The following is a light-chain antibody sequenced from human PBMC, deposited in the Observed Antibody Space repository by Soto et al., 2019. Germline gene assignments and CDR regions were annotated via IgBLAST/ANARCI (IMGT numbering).Light chain of an antibody. J-gene: IGLJ2*01. V-gene: IGLV2-14*01. CDR2: DVN. CDR3: TSYTTANTLA. CDR1: SRDIGAYIY. Sequence: QSVLTQPASVSGSPGQSITISCTGTSRDIGAYIYVSWLQQYPGRAPKCMIYDVNNRPSGVSNRFSGSKSGNTASLTISGLQAEDEAVYFCTSYTTANTLALGGGTKLTVL.